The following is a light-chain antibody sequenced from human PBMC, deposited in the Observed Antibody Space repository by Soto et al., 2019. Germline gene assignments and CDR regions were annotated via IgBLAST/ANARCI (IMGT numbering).Light chain of an antibody. CDR1: QRVSSSF. CDR2: DTS. Sequence: DIVLTQSPATLSVSPGERATLYCGASQRVSSSFLAWYQQKPGLAPRLILYDTSSRATGIPGRFSGSGSGTDFTLTISSLEPEDFAVYYCQQHSSSPTFGQGTKVDIK. J-gene: IGKJ1*01. V-gene: IGKV3D-20*01. CDR3: QQHSSSPT.